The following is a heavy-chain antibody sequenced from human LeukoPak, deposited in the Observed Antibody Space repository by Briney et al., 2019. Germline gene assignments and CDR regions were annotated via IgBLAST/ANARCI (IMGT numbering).Heavy chain of an antibody. CDR3: AREGMPTGWFDP. D-gene: IGHD1-1*01. J-gene: IGHJ5*02. CDR1: GYSISSGYY. CDR2: IYHSGST. V-gene: IGHV4-38-2*02. Sequence: PSETLSLTCTVSGYSISSGYYWGWIRQPPGKGLEWIGSIYHSGSTYYNPSLKSRVTISVDTSKNQFSRKLRSVTAADTAVYYCAREGMPTGWFDPWGQGTLVTVYS.